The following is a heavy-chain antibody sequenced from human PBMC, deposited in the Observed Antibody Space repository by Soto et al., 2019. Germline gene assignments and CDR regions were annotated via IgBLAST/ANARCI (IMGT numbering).Heavy chain of an antibody. J-gene: IGHJ4*02. Sequence: GGSLRLSCAASGSISTTTPLSWVRQAPGKGLEWVSTISGRGTNTYYADSVKGRFIISRDNLKNTVSLQMNGLGVEDTAIYYCATSFRYFDNWGQGTRVTVSS. CDR2: ISGRGTNT. CDR1: GSISTTTP. CDR3: ATSFRYFDN. V-gene: IGHV3-23*01.